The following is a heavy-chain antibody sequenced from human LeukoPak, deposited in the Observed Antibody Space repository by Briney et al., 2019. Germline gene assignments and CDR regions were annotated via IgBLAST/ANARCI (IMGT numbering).Heavy chain of an antibody. Sequence: GGSLRLSCAASGFTFSNYNMNWVRQAPGRGLEWVGHIKSRTDGGTTDYAAPVKDRFSISRDDSKDTLYLQMNSLKTEDIAVYFCATEYYGAYNYWGQGTLVTVSS. CDR1: GFTFSNYN. CDR3: ATEYYGAYNY. J-gene: IGHJ4*02. CDR2: IKSRTDGGTT. D-gene: IGHD4/OR15-4a*01. V-gene: IGHV3-15*01.